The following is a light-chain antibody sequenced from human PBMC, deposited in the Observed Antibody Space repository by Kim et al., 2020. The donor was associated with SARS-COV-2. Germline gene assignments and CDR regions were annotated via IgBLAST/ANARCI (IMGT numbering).Light chain of an antibody. CDR2: DAS. V-gene: IGKV3D-15*01. J-gene: IGKJ1*01. CDR1: QDIRNN. Sequence: EIAMTQSPVILSVSPGERATLSCRASQDIRNNLAWYQQKPGQPPSLLIYDASTRATGIPARFSGSGSGTEFSLTIDSLQSEDSAVYFCQQYNEWPPWTFGQGTKLEI. CDR3: QQYNEWPPWT.